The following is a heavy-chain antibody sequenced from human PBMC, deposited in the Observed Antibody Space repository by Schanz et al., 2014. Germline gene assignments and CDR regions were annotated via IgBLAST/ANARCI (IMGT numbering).Heavy chain of an antibody. CDR3: AREEGWGIAAAGPKHYYYGMDV. V-gene: IGHV3-48*01. CDR1: GFIFSSYG. D-gene: IGHD6-13*01. CDR2: IATSSSTR. J-gene: IGHJ6*02. Sequence: EVQLVESGGGLVKPGGSLRLSCAASGFIFSSYGLHWVRQVPGKGLEWLSYIATSSSTRHYADSVKGRVTISRDNAKNSVSLQMRRLRAEDTAVYYCAREEGWGIAAAGPKHYYYGMDVWGQGTTVTVSS.